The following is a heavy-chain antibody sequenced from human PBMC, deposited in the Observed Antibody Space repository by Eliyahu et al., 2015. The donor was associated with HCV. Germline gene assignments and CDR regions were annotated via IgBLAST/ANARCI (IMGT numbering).Heavy chain of an antibody. Sequence: QVQLVESGGGLVKPGGSLRLSCAASGFTFSDYYMTWIRQAPGKGLEWVSYISGSGRTIHYADTVKGRFTISRDNAKNSLYLQMNSLRAEDTALYYCARAPSSGTFLDYWGQGTLVTVSS. CDR2: ISGSGRTI. J-gene: IGHJ4*02. CDR1: GFTFSDYY. V-gene: IGHV3-11*01. D-gene: IGHD1-26*01. CDR3: ARAPSSGTFLDY.